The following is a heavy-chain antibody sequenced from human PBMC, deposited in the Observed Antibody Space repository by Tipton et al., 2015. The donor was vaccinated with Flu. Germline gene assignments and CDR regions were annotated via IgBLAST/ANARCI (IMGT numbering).Heavy chain of an antibody. CDR1: GFTVSSNY. CDR2: IYSGGST. D-gene: IGHD4-23*01. Sequence: SLRLSCAASGFTVSSNYMSWVRQAPGKGLEWVSVIYSGGSTYYADSVKGRFTISRDNSKNTLYLQMNSLRAEDTAVYYCASGGLGDGGNDSELNYWGQGTLVTVSS. J-gene: IGHJ4*02. V-gene: IGHV3-66*01. CDR3: ASGGLGDGGNDSELNY.